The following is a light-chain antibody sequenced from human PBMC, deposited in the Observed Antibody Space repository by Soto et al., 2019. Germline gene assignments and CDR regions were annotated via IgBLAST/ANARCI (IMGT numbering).Light chain of an antibody. CDR1: SSDIGSCKY. V-gene: IGLV2-8*01. J-gene: IGLJ3*02. Sequence: QSALTQPPSASGSPGQSVTIFCTGTSSDIGSCKYVSWYQQHPGKAPKLIIYEVIKRPSGVPDRFSGSKSGNTASLTVSGLQADDEADYYCSSYADSNNLELVFGGGTQLTVL. CDR2: EVI. CDR3: SSYADSNNLELV.